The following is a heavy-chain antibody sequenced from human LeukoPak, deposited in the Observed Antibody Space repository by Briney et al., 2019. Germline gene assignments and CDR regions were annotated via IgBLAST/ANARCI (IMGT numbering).Heavy chain of an antibody. CDR2: ISYDGSNK. CDR1: GFTFSSYA. D-gene: IGHD1/OR15-1a*01. CDR3: AKTITPFTTNWDNSPGAFDV. J-gene: IGHJ3*01. V-gene: IGHV3-30-3*01. Sequence: GGSLRLSCAASGFTFSSYAMHWVRQAPGKGLEWVAVISYDGSNKYYADSVKGRFTISRDNSKNTLYLQMNSLRADDTAVYYCAKTITPFTTNWDNSPGAFDVWGQGTVVTVSS.